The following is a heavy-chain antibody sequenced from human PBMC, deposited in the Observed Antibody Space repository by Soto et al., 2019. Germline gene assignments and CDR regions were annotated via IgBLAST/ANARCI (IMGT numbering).Heavy chain of an antibody. V-gene: IGHV4-39*01. D-gene: IGHD1-26*01. CDR1: GGSISSSSYY. Sequence: PSETLSLTCTVSGGSISSSSYYWGWIRQPPGKGLEWIGSIYYSGSTYYNPSLKSRVTISVDTPKNQFSLKLSSVTAADTAVYYCARHYRPGGLGSDYYYYGMDVWGQGTTVTVSS. CDR3: ARHYRPGGLGSDYYYYGMDV. CDR2: IYYSGST. J-gene: IGHJ6*02.